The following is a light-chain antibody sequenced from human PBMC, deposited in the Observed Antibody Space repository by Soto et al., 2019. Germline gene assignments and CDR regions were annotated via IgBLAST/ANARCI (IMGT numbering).Light chain of an antibody. Sequence: EIVLTQSPATLSLSPGERATLSCRASQSVSRYLAWYQQKPGQAPRLLIDDASNRAPGIPARVSGSGSGTDLTRTISSLEPEDFAVYYCQQRGNWPLTFVGGTKVEIK. CDR1: QSVSRY. V-gene: IGKV3-11*01. J-gene: IGKJ4*01. CDR2: DAS. CDR3: QQRGNWPLT.